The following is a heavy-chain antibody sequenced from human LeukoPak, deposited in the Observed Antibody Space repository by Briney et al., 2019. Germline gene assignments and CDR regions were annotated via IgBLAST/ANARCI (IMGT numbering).Heavy chain of an antibody. D-gene: IGHD1-7*01. CDR1: GGSFSGYY. V-gene: IGHV4-34*01. J-gene: IGHJ5*02. CDR2: INHSGST. CDR3: ARGGRVMYYWNYVNWFDP. Sequence: SETLSLTCAVYGGSFSGYYWSWIRQPPGKGLEWIGEINHSGSTNYNPSLKSRVTISVDTSKNQFSLKLSSVTAADTAVYYCARGGRVMYYWNYVNWFDPWGQGTLVTVSS.